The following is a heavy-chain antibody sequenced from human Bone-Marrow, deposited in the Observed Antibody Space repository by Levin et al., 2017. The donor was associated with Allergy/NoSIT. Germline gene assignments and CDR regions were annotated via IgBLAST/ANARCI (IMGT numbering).Heavy chain of an antibody. D-gene: IGHD2-2*01. Sequence: KPSETLSLTCAVYGGSFRGYYWSWIRQPPGKGLEWIGEINHSGSTNYNPSLKSRVTISVDKSKNYFSLKLSSVTAADTAVYYCARGDVVRVQDAMSYYGMDVWGQGTTVTVSS. CDR1: GGSFRGYY. CDR3: ARGDVVRVQDAMSYYGMDV. J-gene: IGHJ6*02. CDR2: INHSGST. V-gene: IGHV4-34*01.